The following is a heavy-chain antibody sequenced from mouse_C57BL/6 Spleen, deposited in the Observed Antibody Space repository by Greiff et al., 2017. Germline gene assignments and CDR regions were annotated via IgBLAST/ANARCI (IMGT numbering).Heavy chain of an antibody. J-gene: IGHJ4*01. V-gene: IGHV1-76*01. CDR2: IYPGSGNT. CDR3: ARHIDVGDY. CDR1: GYTFTDYY. Sequence: QVQLQQSGAELVRPGASVKLSCKASGYTFTDYYINWVKQRPGQGLEWIARIYPGSGNTYYNEKFKGKATLTAEKSSSTAYMQRSSLTSEDSAVYFCARHIDVGDYGGQGTSVTVSS.